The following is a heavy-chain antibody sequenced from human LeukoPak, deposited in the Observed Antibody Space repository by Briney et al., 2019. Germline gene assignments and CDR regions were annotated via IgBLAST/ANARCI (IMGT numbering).Heavy chain of an antibody. Sequence: GGSLRLSCEASGFTLSSYWMSWVRQAPGKGLEWVANIKHDGSERYYVDSVKGRFTISRDNAKNSPYLQMNSLRAEGTAVYFCAGSAGWARYFDYWGQGTLVTVSS. J-gene: IGHJ4*02. CDR2: IKHDGSER. V-gene: IGHV3-7*05. D-gene: IGHD6-19*01. CDR1: GFTLSSYW. CDR3: AGSAGWARYFDY.